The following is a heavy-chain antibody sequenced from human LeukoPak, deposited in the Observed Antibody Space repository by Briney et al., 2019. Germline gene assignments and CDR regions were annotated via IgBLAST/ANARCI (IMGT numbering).Heavy chain of an antibody. V-gene: IGHV3-48*04. Sequence: SGGSLRLSCAASGFTFSSYSMNWVRQAPGKGLEWVSYISSSSTTIYYEDSVKGRFTISRDNAKNSLYLQMNSLRAEDTAVYYCARWLARNYYYYMDVWGKGTTVTVSS. CDR1: GFTFSSYS. CDR3: ARWLARNYYYYMDV. CDR2: ISSSSTTI. D-gene: IGHD5-12*01. J-gene: IGHJ6*03.